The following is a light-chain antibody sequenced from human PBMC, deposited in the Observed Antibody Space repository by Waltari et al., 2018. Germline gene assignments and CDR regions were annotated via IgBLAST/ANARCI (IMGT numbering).Light chain of an antibody. Sequence: QSVLTQPPSVSGAPGQRVIISCTGSSSNIGAGYDVHSYQQLPGTAPKLLIYGNSNRPSGVPDRFSGSKSGTSASLAITGLQAEDEADYYCQSYDSSLSGWVFGGGTKLTVL. J-gene: IGLJ3*02. V-gene: IGLV1-40*01. CDR1: SSNIGAGYD. CDR3: QSYDSSLSGWV. CDR2: GNS.